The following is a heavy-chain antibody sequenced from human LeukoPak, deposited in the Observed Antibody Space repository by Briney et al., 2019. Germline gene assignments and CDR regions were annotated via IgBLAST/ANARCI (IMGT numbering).Heavy chain of an antibody. CDR1: GYTFTSYY. CDR2: ILPSGGIT. V-gene: IGHV1-46*01. CDR3: ARDLSNSGYESFYHY. J-gene: IGHJ4*02. Sequence: ASVKVSCKASGYTFTSYYIHWVRQAPGQGLEWLGVILPSGGITTYAQRFQGRVTLTRDTSTSTVYMELSSLRSEDTAVYYCARDLSNSGYESFYHYWGQGTLVTVSS. D-gene: IGHD5-12*01.